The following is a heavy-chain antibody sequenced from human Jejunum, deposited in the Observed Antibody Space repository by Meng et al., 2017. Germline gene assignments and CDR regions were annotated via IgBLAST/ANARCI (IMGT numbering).Heavy chain of an antibody. D-gene: IGHD2-8*02. Sequence: QVQLQESGPGLVKPSQTLSLTVTVSGGSINTGDYYWSWIRQPPGKGLEWIAYIYYSGSSYSKSSLRSRVIISIDTSKNQFSLILSAVTAADTAVYYCARHPTGGYNYFDYWGQGTLVTVSS. CDR3: ARHPTGGYNYFDY. V-gene: IGHV4-30-4*01. CDR1: GGSINTGDYY. J-gene: IGHJ4*02. CDR2: IYYSGSS.